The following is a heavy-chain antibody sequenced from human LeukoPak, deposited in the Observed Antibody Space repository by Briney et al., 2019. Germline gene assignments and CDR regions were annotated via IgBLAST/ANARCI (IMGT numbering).Heavy chain of an antibody. V-gene: IGHV4-59*01. Sequence: PSETLSLTCTVSGGSISSYYWSWIRQPPGKGLEWIGYIYNNGNTNYNPSLKSRVTISIDTSKRQISLKLSSVTAADTAMYYCARDISSTGSSDDSWGQGTLVTVSS. CDR3: ARDISSTGSSDDS. CDR2: IYNNGNT. CDR1: GGSISSYY. D-gene: IGHD1-26*01. J-gene: IGHJ4*02.